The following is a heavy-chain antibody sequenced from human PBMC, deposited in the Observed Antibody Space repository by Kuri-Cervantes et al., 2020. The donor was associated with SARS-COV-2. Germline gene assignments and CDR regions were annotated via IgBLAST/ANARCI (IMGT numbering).Heavy chain of an antibody. CDR2: FDPEDGEP. CDR3: ATGVPTRLFGEELKNDAFDI. Sequence: ASVKVSCKVSGYTLTELSMHWVRQAPGKGLEWMGGFDPEDGEPIYAQKFQGRVTMTEDTSTDTAHMELSSLRSEDTAVYYCATGVPTRLFGEELKNDAFDIWGQGTTVTVSS. V-gene: IGHV1-24*01. J-gene: IGHJ3*02. D-gene: IGHD3-10*01. CDR1: GYTLTELS.